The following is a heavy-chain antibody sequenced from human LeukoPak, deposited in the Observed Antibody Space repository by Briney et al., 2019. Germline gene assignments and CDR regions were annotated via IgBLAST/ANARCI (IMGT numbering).Heavy chain of an antibody. CDR3: AKGLGVGATRFRAFDI. D-gene: IGHD1-26*01. Sequence: GGSLRLSCAASGFTFSSYGMNWVRQAPGKGLEWVAFISHDGSNKYYADSVKGRFTISRDNSKNTLYLQMNSLRAEDTAVYYCAKGLGVGATRFRAFDIWGQGTMVTVSS. CDR1: GFTFSSYG. V-gene: IGHV3-30*02. J-gene: IGHJ3*02. CDR2: ISHDGSNK.